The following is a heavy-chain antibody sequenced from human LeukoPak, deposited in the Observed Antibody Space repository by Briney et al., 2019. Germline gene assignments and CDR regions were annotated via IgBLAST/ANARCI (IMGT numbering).Heavy chain of an antibody. CDR2: ISYDGSYK. V-gene: IGHV3-30*04. D-gene: IGHD6-19*01. CDR1: GFTFNKYA. Sequence: PGGSLRLSCAASGFTFNKYAIHWVRQAPGKGLEWVTVISYDGSYKDYPDSVKGRFTISRDNSKNTLYLQMNSLRAEDTAVYYCAKNGGVAGLYYYYMDVWGKGTTVTVSS. CDR3: AKNGGVAGLYYYYMDV. J-gene: IGHJ6*03.